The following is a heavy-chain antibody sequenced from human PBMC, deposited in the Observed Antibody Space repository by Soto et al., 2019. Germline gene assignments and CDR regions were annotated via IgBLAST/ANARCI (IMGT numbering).Heavy chain of an antibody. J-gene: IGHJ6*02. CDR1: GFTFRSYG. Sequence: HPGGSLRLSCAASGFTFRSYGMHWVRQAPGKGLEWVAVIWYGGSNKYYADSVKGRFTIPRDNSKNRLYLQMNSLRVEDTAVYYCAIERAQGNYYFVLACWGQGSTV. CDR3: AIERAQGNYYFVLAC. V-gene: IGHV3-33*01. CDR2: IWYGGSNK.